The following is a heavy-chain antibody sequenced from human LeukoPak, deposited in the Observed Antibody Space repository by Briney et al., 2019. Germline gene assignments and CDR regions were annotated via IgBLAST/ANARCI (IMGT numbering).Heavy chain of an antibody. CDR2: ISSSGSNT. J-gene: IGHJ4*02. CDR1: GFTFTDYA. CDR3: AKARTPYNSGFDY. V-gene: IGHV3-23*01. D-gene: IGHD6-19*01. Sequence: GGSLRLSCAASGFTFTDYAMGWVRQAPGQGLEWASTISSSGSNTYYADSVRGQFTISRDNSKNTPSLQMSSLRAEDTAVYYCAKARTPYNSGFDYWGQGTLVAVSS.